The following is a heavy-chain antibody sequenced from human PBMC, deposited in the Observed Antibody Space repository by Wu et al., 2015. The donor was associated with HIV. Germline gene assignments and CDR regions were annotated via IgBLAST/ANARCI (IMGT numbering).Heavy chain of an antibody. CDR3: ARGAILLKVYLPMDA. J-gene: IGHJ6*02. D-gene: IGHD2-8*01. CDR1: GYTFTGHD. CDR2: MNPNNDYT. V-gene: IGHV1-8*01. Sequence: QVQLVQSGAEVKKPGASVKVSCEASGYTFTGHDVNWVRQTSGQGLEWMGWMNPNNDYTVYAQRFQGRISMTADRSISTAYMELSGLTSEDTAVYFCARGAILLKVYLPMDAWAEGTDRSPSP.